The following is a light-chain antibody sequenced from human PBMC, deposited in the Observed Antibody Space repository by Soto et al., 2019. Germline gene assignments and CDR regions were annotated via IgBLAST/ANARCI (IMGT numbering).Light chain of an antibody. CDR3: QQHNTWPRT. Sequence: EIVMTQSPDTLSVSPGERAILSCRASQSVNNNLAWYQQRPGHAPRLLIYGASTRATGIPARFSGSGSGTEFILTISSLQSEDFAVYYCQQHNTWPRTLGGGTKVDIK. CDR1: QSVNNN. V-gene: IGKV3-15*01. CDR2: GAS. J-gene: IGKJ4*01.